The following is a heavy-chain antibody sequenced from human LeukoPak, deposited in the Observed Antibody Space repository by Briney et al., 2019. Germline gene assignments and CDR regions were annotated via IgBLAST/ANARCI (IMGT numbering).Heavy chain of an antibody. CDR2: IYYSGST. CDR1: GGSISSYY. V-gene: IGHV4-59*01. J-gene: IGHJ4*02. D-gene: IGHD2-15*01. Sequence: SETLSLTCTVSGGSISSYYWSWNRQPPGKGLEWIGYIYYSGSTNYNPSLKSRVTISVDTSKNLFSLKLSSVTAADTAVYYCARDRCSGGSCYVDYWGQGTLVTVSS. CDR3: ARDRCSGGSCYVDY.